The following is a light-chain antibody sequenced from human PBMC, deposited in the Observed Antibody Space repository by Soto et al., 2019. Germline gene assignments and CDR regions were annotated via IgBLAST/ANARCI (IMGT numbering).Light chain of an antibody. CDR1: SGHSSYA. CDR2: VNSDGSH. V-gene: IGLV4-69*01. Sequence: QLVLTQSPSASASLGASVKLTCTLSSGHSSYAIAWHQQQPEKGPRYLMKVNSDGSHNKGAGIPDRFSGFSSGAERYLTISGLQSEDEADYSCQTWGSDFSVVFGGGTKLTVL. J-gene: IGLJ2*01. CDR3: QTWGSDFSVV.